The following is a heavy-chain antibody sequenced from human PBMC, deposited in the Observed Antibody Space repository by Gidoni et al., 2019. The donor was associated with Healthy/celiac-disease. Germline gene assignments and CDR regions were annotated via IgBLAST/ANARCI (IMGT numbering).Heavy chain of an antibody. CDR2: IIPIFGTA. J-gene: IGHJ5*02. D-gene: IGHD6-6*01. CDR1: GGTFSSYA. CDR3: ARVRQLGLIRGWFDP. Sequence: QVQLVQSGAEVKKPGSSVKVSCKASGGTFSSYAISWVRQAPGQGREWMGGIIPIFGTANYAQKFQGRVTITADKSTSTAYMELSSLRSEDTAVYYCARVRQLGLIRGWFDPWGQGTLVTVSS. V-gene: IGHV1-69*06.